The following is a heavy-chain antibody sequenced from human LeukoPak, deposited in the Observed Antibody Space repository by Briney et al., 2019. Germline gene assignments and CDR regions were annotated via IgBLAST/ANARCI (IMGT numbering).Heavy chain of an antibody. D-gene: IGHD3-22*01. Sequence: GGSLRLSCAASGFTFSRSWMHWVRQAPGKGLEWVASIKEDGSEKYYVDSVKGRFTISRDNAKNSLYLQMNSLRAEDTAIYYCARRGYYDSSGYDYWGQGTLVTVSS. CDR1: GFTFSRSW. V-gene: IGHV3-7*01. CDR3: ARRGYYDSSGYDY. J-gene: IGHJ4*02. CDR2: IKEDGSEK.